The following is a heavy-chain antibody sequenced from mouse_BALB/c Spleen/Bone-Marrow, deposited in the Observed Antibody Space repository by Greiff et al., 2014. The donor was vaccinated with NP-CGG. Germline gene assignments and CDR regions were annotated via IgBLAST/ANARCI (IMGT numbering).Heavy chain of an antibody. Sequence: VQLQQPVPDLVKPSQSLSLTCTVTGYSITSGYSWHWIRQFPGNKLEWMGYIHYSGSTNYNPSLKSRISITRDTSKNQFFLQLNSGTTENTATYYCARIYYGSSCDYWGQGTTLTVSS. D-gene: IGHD1-1*01. V-gene: IGHV3-1*02. CDR2: IHYSGST. CDR1: GYSITSGYS. J-gene: IGHJ2*01. CDR3: ARIYYGSSCDY.